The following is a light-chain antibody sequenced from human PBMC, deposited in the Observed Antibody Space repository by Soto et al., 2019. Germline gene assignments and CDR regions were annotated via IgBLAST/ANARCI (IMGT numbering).Light chain of an antibody. CDR3: YSYRGSNAWV. CDR2: DVS. Sequence: QSVLTQPAAVSGSPGQSISIPCTGTSSDVGAYNFVSWYQHHPDTAPKHMIYDVSNRPAGASNRLSGSKPGNTAPPNISRLQTDDEADYYCYSYRGSNAWVFGGGPSPTVL. V-gene: IGLV2-14*01. J-gene: IGLJ3*02. CDR1: SSDVGAYNF.